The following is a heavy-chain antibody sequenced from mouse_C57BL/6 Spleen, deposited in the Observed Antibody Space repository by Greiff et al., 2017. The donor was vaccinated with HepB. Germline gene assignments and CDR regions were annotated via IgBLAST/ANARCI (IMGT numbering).Heavy chain of an antibody. J-gene: IGHJ3*01. D-gene: IGHD2-3*01. CDR3: TGWLLPFAY. CDR2: IDPEDGDT. V-gene: IGHV14-1*01. Sequence: VQLQQSGAELVRPGASVKLSCTASAFTIKDYYMHWVKQRPDQGLEWIGRIDPEDGDTEYAPKFQGKATMTADTSSNTAYLQLRSLTSEDTAVYYCTGWLLPFAYWGQGTLVTVSA. CDR1: AFTIKDYY.